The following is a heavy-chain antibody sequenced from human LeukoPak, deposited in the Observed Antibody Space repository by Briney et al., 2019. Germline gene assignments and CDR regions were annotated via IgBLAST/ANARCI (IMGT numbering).Heavy chain of an antibody. Sequence: GGSLRLSCAASGFTFSSYAMSWVRQAPGKGLEWVLGISGLGGSTYYADSVKGRSTISRDNSKDTLYLQMNSLRADDTGVYYCAKDSLGATIDYNGMDVWGQGTTVSVSS. D-gene: IGHD5-24*01. J-gene: IGHJ6*02. CDR2: ISGLGGST. CDR3: AKDSLGATIDYNGMDV. CDR1: GFTFSSYA. V-gene: IGHV3-23*01.